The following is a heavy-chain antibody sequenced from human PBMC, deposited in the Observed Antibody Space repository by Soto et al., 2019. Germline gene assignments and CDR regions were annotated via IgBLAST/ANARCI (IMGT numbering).Heavy chain of an antibody. CDR3: ARVGSLRYYFDY. V-gene: IGHV3-7*03. D-gene: IGHD4-17*01. Sequence: EVQLVGSGGGLVQPGGSLRLSCAASGFTFSSYWMSWVRQGPGKGLEWVANIKQDGSEKYYVDSVKGRLTISRDNAKNSLYLQMNSLRAEDTAVYYCARVGSLRYYFDYWGQGTLVTVSS. CDR2: IKQDGSEK. J-gene: IGHJ4*02. CDR1: GFTFSSYW.